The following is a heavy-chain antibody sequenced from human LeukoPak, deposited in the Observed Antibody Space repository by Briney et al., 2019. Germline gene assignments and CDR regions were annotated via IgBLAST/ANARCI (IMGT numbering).Heavy chain of an antibody. D-gene: IGHD1-26*01. CDR3: ARGSSGSYYVEDYFDY. Sequence: PSETLSLTCSASGGTLSNVYWSWIRQPAGKGLEWIGRIYTSGSTNYSPSLKSRVTMSVDTSKNQFSLKLSSVTAADTAVYYCARGSSGSYYVEDYFDYWGQGTLVTVSS. V-gene: IGHV4-4*07. CDR2: IYTSGST. J-gene: IGHJ4*02. CDR1: GGTLSNVY.